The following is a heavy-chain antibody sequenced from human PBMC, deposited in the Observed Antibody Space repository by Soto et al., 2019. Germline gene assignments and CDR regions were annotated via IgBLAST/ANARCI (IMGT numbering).Heavy chain of an antibody. CDR2: IYYSGST. CDR1: GGSISSSSYY. D-gene: IGHD1-7*01. Sequence: SETLSLTCTVSGGSISSSSYYWGWIRQPPGKGLEWIGSIYYSGSTYYNPSLKSRVTISVDTSKNQFSLKLSSVTAADTAVYYCVTDELLPEEYYFDYWSQGTLVNVSS. J-gene: IGHJ4*02. CDR3: VTDELLPEEYYFDY. V-gene: IGHV4-39*01.